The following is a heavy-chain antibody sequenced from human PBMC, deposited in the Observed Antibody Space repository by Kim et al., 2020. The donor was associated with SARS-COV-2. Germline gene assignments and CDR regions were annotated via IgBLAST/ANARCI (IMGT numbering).Heavy chain of an antibody. V-gene: IGHV4-39*07. CDR2: IYYSGTT. CDR3: ARDGDYSNTLDYYFDY. CDR1: GDSIRNSIYY. J-gene: IGHJ4*01. Sequence: SETLSLTCSVSGDSIRNSIYYWGWIRQPPGKGPEWIGSIYYSGTTYSNPALQSRVFVSLDASKNQFSLHLHSLTAADTAVFYCARDGDYSNTLDYYFDYWGHGTLVTVSS. D-gene: IGHD6-13*01.